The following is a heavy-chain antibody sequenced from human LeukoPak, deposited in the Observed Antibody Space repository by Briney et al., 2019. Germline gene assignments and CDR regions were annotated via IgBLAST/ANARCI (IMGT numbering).Heavy chain of an antibody. V-gene: IGHV3-48*03. D-gene: IGHD3-9*01. J-gene: IGHJ6*03. CDR1: GFTFSSYE. CDR3: ARDLLGYNNHYMDV. Sequence: GGSLRLSCAASGFTFSSYEMNWVRQAPGKGPEWVSYISSSGSTIYYADSVKGRFTISRDNAKNSLYLQMNSLRAEDTALYYCARDLLGYNNHYMDVWGKGTTVTVSS. CDR2: ISSSGSTI.